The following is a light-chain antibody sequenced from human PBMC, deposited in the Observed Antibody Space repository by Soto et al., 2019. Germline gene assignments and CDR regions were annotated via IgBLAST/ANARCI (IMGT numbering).Light chain of an antibody. CDR1: QSVTTQ. J-gene: IGKJ5*01. CDR3: QQYGSSPIT. CDR2: GAS. V-gene: IGKV3-20*01. Sequence: IVMSQSPATVSVSPGERATLYCRASQSVTTQLAWYQQKPGQAPRLIIHGASSRATGVPDRITGSGSGTDFTLTISRLEPEDFAVYYCQQYGSSPITFGQGTRLEIK.